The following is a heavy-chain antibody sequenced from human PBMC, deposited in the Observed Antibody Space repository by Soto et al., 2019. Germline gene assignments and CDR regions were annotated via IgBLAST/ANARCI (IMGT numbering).Heavy chain of an antibody. CDR3: ARHSNGIGYCSGGSCYSED. D-gene: IGHD2-15*01. CDR2: IYYSGST. CDR1: GGSISSSSYY. Sequence: SETLSLTCTVSGGSISSSSYYWGWIRQPPGKGLEWIGSIYYSGSTYYNPSLKSRVTISVDTSKNQFSLKLSSVTAADTAVYYCARHSNGIGYCSGGSCYSEDWGQGTLVTVSS. V-gene: IGHV4-39*01. J-gene: IGHJ4*02.